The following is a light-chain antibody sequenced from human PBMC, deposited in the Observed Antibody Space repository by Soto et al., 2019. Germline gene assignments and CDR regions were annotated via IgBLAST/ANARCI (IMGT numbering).Light chain of an antibody. CDR3: QRYGRSPPIT. CDR2: GAS. V-gene: IGKV3-15*01. Sequence: EIVMTQSPPTLSVSPGERVTLSCKVSQSVDSNFAWYQQRPGQAPRLLIYGASTRATDVPARFSGSGSGTDFTLSISRLEPEDFAVYYCQRYGRSPPITFGQGTRLEI. CDR1: QSVDSN. J-gene: IGKJ5*01.